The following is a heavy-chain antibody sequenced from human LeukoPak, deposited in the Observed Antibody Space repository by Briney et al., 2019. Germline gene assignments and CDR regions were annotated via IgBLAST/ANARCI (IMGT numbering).Heavy chain of an antibody. V-gene: IGHV1-18*01. CDR3: AREAAVLLWFGDPLERHQNWFDP. J-gene: IGHJ5*02. CDR2: ISAYNGNT. Sequence: ASVKVSCKASGYTFTSYGISWVRQASGQGLEWMGWISAYNGNTNYAQKLQGRVTMTTDTSTSTAYMELRSLRSDDTAVYYCAREAAVLLWFGDPLERHQNWFDPWGQGTLVTVSS. CDR1: GYTFTSYG. D-gene: IGHD3-10*01.